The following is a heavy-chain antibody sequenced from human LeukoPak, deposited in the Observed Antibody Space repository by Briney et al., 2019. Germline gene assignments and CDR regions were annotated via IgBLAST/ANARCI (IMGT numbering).Heavy chain of an antibody. Sequence: GSLSLSCAASGFTFSTYAMSWVRQAPGKGLEWVSAISGSGGSTYYADSVKGRFTISRDNSKNSLYLQMNSLRAEDTAVYYCAKSTVPTVTTVYLDYWGQGTLVTVSS. CDR2: ISGSGGST. CDR1: GFTFSTYA. D-gene: IGHD4-17*01. CDR3: AKSTVPTVTTVYLDY. V-gene: IGHV3-23*01. J-gene: IGHJ4*02.